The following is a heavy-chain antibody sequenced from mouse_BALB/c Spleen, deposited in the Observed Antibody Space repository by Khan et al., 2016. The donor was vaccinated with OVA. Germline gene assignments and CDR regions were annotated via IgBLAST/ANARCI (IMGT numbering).Heavy chain of an antibody. CDR2: INPSTGYT. D-gene: IGHD1-1*01. V-gene: IGHV1-7*01. CDR3: ANHGSSSAWLTY. J-gene: IGHJ3*01. CDR1: GYTFTSYW. Sequence: VKLQESGAELAKPGASVKMSCKASGYTFTSYWMHWVKQRPGQGLEWIGYINPSTGYTEYIQRFKDKATLTADKSSSTAYMQLSSLTSEESAVYYCANHGSSSAWLTYWGQGTLVTVSA.